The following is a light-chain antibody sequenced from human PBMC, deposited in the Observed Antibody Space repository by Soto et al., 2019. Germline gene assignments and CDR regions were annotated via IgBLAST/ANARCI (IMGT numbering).Light chain of an antibody. Sequence: QSALTQPASVSGSPGQSSTISCTGTSGDVGGYKDVSWYQHHPSKAPKLMIYDDNDRSSVVSNRFAGTKSGNTAYLTISGLQAEEESDYYSSSSKTTSTLVFGGGTQLTV. CDR2: DDN. CDR1: SGDVGGYKD. V-gene: IGLV2-14*03. CDR3: SSSKTTSTLV. J-gene: IGLJ2*01.